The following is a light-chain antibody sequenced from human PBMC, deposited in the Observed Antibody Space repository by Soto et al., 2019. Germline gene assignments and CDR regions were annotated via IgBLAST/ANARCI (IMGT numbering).Light chain of an antibody. V-gene: IGLV1-40*01. CDR1: SSNIGAGYD. CDR2: GNS. Sequence: QSVLTQPPSVSGAPGQRVTISCTGSSSNIGAGYDVHWYQQLPGTAPKLLIYGNSNRPSGVPDRFSGSKSVTSASLAIPGLQAEYEAEYYCQSYDSSLSGSVFGGGTQLTVL. CDR3: QSYDSSLSGSV. J-gene: IGLJ3*02.